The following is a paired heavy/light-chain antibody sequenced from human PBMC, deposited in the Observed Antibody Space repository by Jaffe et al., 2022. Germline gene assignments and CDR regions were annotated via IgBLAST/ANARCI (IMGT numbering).Heavy chain of an antibody. CDR1: GGSFSGYY. D-gene: IGHD2-15*01. Sequence: QVQLQQWGAGLLKPSETLSLTCAVYGGSFSGYYWSWIRQPPGKGLEWIGEINHSGSTNYNPSLKSRVTISVDTSKNQFSLKLSSVTAADTAVYYCARGWDIVVVVAAYNWFDPWGQGTLVTVSS. J-gene: IGHJ5*02. CDR3: ARGWDIVVVVAAYNWFDP. V-gene: IGHV4-34*01. CDR2: INHSGST.
Light chain of an antibody. Sequence: SSELTQDPAVSVALGQTVRITCQGDSLRSYYASWYQQKPGQAPVLVIYGKNNRPSGIPDRFSGSSSGNTASLTITGAQAEDEADYYCNSRDSSGNHLGVFGGGTKLTVL. CDR2: GKN. CDR3: NSRDSSGNHLGV. V-gene: IGLV3-19*01. CDR1: SLRSYY. J-gene: IGLJ2*01.